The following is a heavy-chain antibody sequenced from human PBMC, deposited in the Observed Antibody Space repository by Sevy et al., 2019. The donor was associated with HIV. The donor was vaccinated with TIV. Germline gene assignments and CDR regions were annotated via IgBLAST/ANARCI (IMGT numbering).Heavy chain of an antibody. V-gene: IGHV4-59*01. D-gene: IGHD1-26*01. J-gene: IGHJ4*02. CDR1: VGSISSYY. CDR2: IYYSGST. Sequence: SETLSLTCTVSVGSISSYYWSWIRQPPGKGLEWIGYIYYSGSTNYNPSLKSRVTISVDTSKNQFSLKLSSVTAADTAVYYCARGAPDTWAPFDYWGQGTLVTVSS. CDR3: ARGAPDTWAPFDY.